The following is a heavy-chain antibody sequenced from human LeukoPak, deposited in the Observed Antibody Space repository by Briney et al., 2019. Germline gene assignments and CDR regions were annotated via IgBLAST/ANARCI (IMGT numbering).Heavy chain of an antibody. J-gene: IGHJ6*02. CDR3: ARAPGVAKYYYYGMDV. CDR1: GGSLSGYY. CDR2: INHSGST. D-gene: IGHD3-3*01. Sequence: SETLSLTCAVYGGSLSGYYWSWIRQPPGKGLEWIGEINHSGSTNYNPSLKSRVTISVDTSKNQFSLKLSSVTAADTAVYYCARAPGVAKYYYYGMDVWGQGTTVTVSS. V-gene: IGHV4-34*01.